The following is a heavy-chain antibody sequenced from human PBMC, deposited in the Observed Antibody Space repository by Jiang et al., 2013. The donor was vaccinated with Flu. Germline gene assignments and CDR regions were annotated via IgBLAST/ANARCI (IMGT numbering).Heavy chain of an antibody. D-gene: IGHD3-10*01. CDR2: INPSGGST. CDR1: GYTFTGYY. Sequence: SGAEVKKPGASVKVSCKASGYTFTGYYMHWVRQAPGQGLEWMGIINPSGGSTSYAQKFQGRVTMTRDTSTSTVYMELSSLRSEDTAVYYCTRGALDYYGSGRPLGDFDYWGQGTLVTVSS. CDR3: TRGALDYYGSGRPLGDFDY. J-gene: IGHJ4*02. V-gene: IGHV1-46*03.